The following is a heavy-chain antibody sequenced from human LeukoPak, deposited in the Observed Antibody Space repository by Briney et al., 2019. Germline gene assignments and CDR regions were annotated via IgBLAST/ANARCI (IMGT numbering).Heavy chain of an antibody. CDR2: IYYSGST. Sequence: SQTLSLTCTVSGGSISSGDYYWSWIRQPPGKGLEWIGYIYYSGSTYYNPSLKSRVTISADTSKNQFSLKLSSVTAADTAVYYCARAPGYDYLDYWGQGTLVTVSS. V-gene: IGHV4-30-4*01. D-gene: IGHD3-9*01. J-gene: IGHJ4*02. CDR1: GGSISSGDYY. CDR3: ARAPGYDYLDY.